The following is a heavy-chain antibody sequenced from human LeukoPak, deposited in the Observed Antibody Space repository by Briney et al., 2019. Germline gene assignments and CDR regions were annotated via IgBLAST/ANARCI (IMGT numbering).Heavy chain of an antibody. D-gene: IGHD3-9*01. CDR2: IITGSGNT. Sequence: ASVKVSCKASGYTFNDYVMHWVRQAPGQRLEWMGWIITGSGNTHYSQKFQGRVTITRDTSAGTVYMELSSLRSEDTAVYYCARGFEAYFDYWGQGTLVTVSS. CDR1: GYTFNDYV. J-gene: IGHJ4*02. V-gene: IGHV1-3*04. CDR3: ARGFEAYFDY.